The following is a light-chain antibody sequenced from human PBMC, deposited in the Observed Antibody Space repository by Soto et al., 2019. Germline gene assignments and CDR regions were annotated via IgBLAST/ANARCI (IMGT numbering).Light chain of an antibody. CDR2: EVS. V-gene: IGLV2-14*01. CDR3: TSFTTTSIWV. Sequence: QAVVTQPASVSGSPGQSITISCTGTSSDIGVYNYVSWYQQHPGKAPKLMICEVSNRPSGVSSRFSGSKSGNTASLTISGLRAEDEADYYCTSFTTTSIWVFGGGTKLTVL. CDR1: SSDIGVYNY. J-gene: IGLJ3*02.